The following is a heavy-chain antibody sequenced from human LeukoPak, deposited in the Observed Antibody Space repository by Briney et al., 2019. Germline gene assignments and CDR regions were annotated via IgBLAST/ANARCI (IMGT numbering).Heavy chain of an antibody. CDR3: GTAYGSRSSPEY. D-gene: IGHD3-10*01. Sequence: ASVKVSCKASGYTFTSIGILWVRQAPGQGLEWMGWISTYYGDTTYAHDLQGRVTMTRDTSTNTAYMELRSLRSDDTAVYYCGTAYGSRSSPEYWGKGTLVAVSS. CDR1: GYTFTSIG. V-gene: IGHV1-18*01. CDR2: ISTYYGDT. J-gene: IGHJ4*02.